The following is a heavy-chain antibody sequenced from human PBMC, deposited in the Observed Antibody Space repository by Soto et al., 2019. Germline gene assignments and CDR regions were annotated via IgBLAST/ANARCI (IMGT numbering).Heavy chain of an antibody. CDR1: GFTFSSYS. Sequence: EVQLVESGGGLVKPGGSLSLSCAASGFTFSSYSMNWVRQAPGKGLEWVSSISSSSSYIYYADSVKGRFTISRDNAKNSLYLQMNSLRAEDTAVYYCARDLPSLISAAGIGIDYWGQGTLVTVSS. CDR2: ISSSSSYI. J-gene: IGHJ4*02. V-gene: IGHV3-21*01. CDR3: ARDLPSLISAAGIGIDY. D-gene: IGHD6-13*01.